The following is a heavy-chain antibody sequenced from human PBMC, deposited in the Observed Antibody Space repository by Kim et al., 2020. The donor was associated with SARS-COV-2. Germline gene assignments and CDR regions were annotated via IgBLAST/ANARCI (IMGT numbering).Heavy chain of an antibody. CDR2: ISSDGSNE. Sequence: GGSLRLSCVGSGLTFSNFGMHWVRQAPGKGLEWVAVISSDGSNEKYVDSVKGRFTISRDNFKNTVYLQMNSLRDEDTAIYYCAKDWGTASSAWYGRFDPWGHGTMVIVSS. D-gene: IGHD6-13*01. J-gene: IGHJ5*02. CDR3: AKDWGTASSAWYGRFDP. CDR1: GLTFSNFG. V-gene: IGHV3-30*18.